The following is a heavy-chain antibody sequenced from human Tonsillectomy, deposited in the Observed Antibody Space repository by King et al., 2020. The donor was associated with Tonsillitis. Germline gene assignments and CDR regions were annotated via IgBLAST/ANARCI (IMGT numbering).Heavy chain of an antibody. J-gene: IGHJ2*01. D-gene: IGHD3-22*01. CDR1: GFTFDDYA. CDR3: AKDIGQYYDSSGYLFDL. CDR2: ISWNSGSI. Sequence: VQLVESGGGLVQPGRSLRLSCAASGFTFDDYAMHWDRQAPGKGLEWVSGISWNSGSIGYADSVKGRFTISRDNAKNSLYLQMNSLRAEDTALYYCAKDIGQYYDSSGYLFDLWGRGTLVTVSS. V-gene: IGHV3-9*01.